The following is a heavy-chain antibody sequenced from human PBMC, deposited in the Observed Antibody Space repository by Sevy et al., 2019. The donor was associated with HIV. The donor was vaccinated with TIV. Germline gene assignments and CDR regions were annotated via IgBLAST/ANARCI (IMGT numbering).Heavy chain of an antibody. CDR1: GSFFTDDYY. D-gene: IGHD6-13*01. CDR3: ARQCSTSSCDYFDS. Sequence: SETLSLTCSVSGSFFTDDYYWGWVRQPPGKGLEYIGSVFHDGTSYYNPSLKSRVTISVHTSKTQLSLLLSSVTAADSALYYCARQCSTSSCDYFDSWGQGILVTVS. J-gene: IGHJ4*02. V-gene: IGHV4-38-2*02. CDR2: VFHDGTS.